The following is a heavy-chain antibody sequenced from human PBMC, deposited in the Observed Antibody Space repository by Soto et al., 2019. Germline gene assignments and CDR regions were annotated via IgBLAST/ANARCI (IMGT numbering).Heavy chain of an antibody. D-gene: IGHD2-2*02. CDR1: GGSISSGGYS. CDR3: ARGVRSSSTSCYSYNWFDP. V-gene: IGHV4-30-2*01. CDR2: IYHSGST. Sequence: QLQLQESGTGLVKPSQTLSLTCAVSGGSISSGGYSCSWIRQPPGKGLEWIGYIYHSGSTYYNPSLLSQVTISEDRFRNQFSLKLSSVTAADTAVYCCARGVRSSSTSCYSYNWFDPWRQGTLVTVSS. J-gene: IGHJ5*02.